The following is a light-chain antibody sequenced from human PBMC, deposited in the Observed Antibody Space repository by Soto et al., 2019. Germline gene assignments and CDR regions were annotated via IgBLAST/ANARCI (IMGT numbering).Light chain of an antibody. CDR3: SSYTTSSTLVV. J-gene: IGLJ2*01. CDR1: SSDVGGYNY. CDR2: DVS. Sequence: QSALTQPASVSGSPGQSITISCIGTSSDVGGYNYVSWYQQHPGKAPKLMIYDVSNRPSGVSNRFSGSKSGNTASLTISGLQAEDEADYCCSSYTTSSTLVVFGGGTEVTVL. V-gene: IGLV2-14*01.